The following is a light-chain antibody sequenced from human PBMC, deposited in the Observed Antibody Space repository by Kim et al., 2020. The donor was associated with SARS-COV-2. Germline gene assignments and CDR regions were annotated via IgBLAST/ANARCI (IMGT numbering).Light chain of an antibody. V-gene: IGKV1-39*01. J-gene: IGKJ2*01. CDR3: QQSYSPPHI. CDR1: QSISSD. Sequence: DIQMTQSPSSLSASVGDRVTITCRASQSISSDLNWYQQKPGKAPKLLIYAASSLQSGVPSRFSGSGSGTDFTLTISSLQPEDFATYYFQQSYSPPHILGEGPRLEI. CDR2: AAS.